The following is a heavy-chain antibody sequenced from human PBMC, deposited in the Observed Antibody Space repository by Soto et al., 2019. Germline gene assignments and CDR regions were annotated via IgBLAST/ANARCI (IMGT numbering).Heavy chain of an antibody. CDR3: AREGRIAVAGTLSLNFDY. CDR2: ISGSGGST. J-gene: IGHJ4*02. D-gene: IGHD6-19*01. CDR1: GFTFSSYA. Sequence: GGSLRLSCAASGFTFSSYAMSWVRQAPGKGPEWVSAISGSGGSTYYADSVKGRFTISRDNAKNSLYLQMNSLRAEDTALYYCAREGRIAVAGTLSLNFDYWGQGTLVTVSS. V-gene: IGHV3-23*01.